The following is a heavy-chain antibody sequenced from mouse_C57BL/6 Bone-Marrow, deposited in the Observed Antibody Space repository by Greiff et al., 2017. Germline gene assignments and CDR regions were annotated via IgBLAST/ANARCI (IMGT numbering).Heavy chain of an antibody. Sequence: QVQLKQPGAELVKPGASVKMSCKASGYTFTSYWITWVKQRPGQGLEWIGDIYPGSGSTNYNEKFKSKATLTVDTSSSTAYMQLSSLTSEDSAVYYCARSDYYGSSYGVYAMDYWGQGTSVTVSS. V-gene: IGHV1-55*01. D-gene: IGHD1-1*01. CDR3: ARSDYYGSSYGVYAMDY. CDR1: GYTFTSYW. CDR2: IYPGSGST. J-gene: IGHJ4*01.